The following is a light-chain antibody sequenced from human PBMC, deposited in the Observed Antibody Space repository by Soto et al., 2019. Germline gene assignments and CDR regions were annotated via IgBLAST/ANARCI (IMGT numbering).Light chain of an antibody. Sequence: QSVLTQPPSVSAAPGQKVAISCSGDNSNNGNNYVSWYRQHRRRAPKLLIYDNNKRPSGIPDRFSGSKSGTSATLGITGLQTGYEADYYCGTWDSSLSAGVFGGGPKLTVL. J-gene: IGLJ2*01. CDR2: DNN. V-gene: IGLV1-51*01. CDR1: NSNNGNNY. CDR3: GTWDSSLSAGV.